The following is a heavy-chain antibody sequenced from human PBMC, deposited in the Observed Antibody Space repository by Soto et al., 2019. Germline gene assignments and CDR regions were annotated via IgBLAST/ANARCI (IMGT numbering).Heavy chain of an antibody. Sequence: SETLSLTCTVSGGSISTYYWSWIRQPPGKGLEWIGYIYYSGSTNYNPSLKSRVTISVDTSKNQFSLKLSSVTAADTAVYYCARGDYGSGSYYKGGYYGMDVWGQGTTVTVSS. J-gene: IGHJ6*02. D-gene: IGHD3-10*01. V-gene: IGHV4-59*01. CDR3: ARGDYGSGSYYKGGYYGMDV. CDR1: GGSISTYY. CDR2: IYYSGST.